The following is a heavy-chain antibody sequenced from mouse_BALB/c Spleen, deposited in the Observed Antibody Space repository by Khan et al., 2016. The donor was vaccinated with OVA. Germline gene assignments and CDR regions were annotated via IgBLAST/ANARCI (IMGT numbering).Heavy chain of an antibody. CDR1: GFSLTNYG. J-gene: IGHJ3*01. CDR3: ARNYDYDEGLAY. Sequence: VELVESGPGLVQPSQSLSITCTVSGFSLTNYGVHWVRQSPGKGLEWLGVIWSGGSTDYHAAFISRLSISEDNSKSQVFFKMNSLQPNDTAMYYCARNYDYDEGLAYWGQGTLVTVSA. V-gene: IGHV2-2*02. D-gene: IGHD2-4*01. CDR2: IWSGGST.